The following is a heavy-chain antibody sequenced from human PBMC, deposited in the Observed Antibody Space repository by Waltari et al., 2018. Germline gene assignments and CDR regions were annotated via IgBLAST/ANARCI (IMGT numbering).Heavy chain of an antibody. CDR1: GGTFSSYA. V-gene: IGHV1-69*04. CDR2: IIPILGIA. Sequence: QVQLVQSGAEVKKPGSSVKVSCKASGGTFSSYAISWVRQAPGQGLEWMGRIIPILGIANYAQKFQGRVTITADKSTSTAYMELSSLRSEDTAVYYCAVDTRIQLWSYYFDYWGQGTLVTVSS. D-gene: IGHD5-18*01. CDR3: AVDTRIQLWSYYFDY. J-gene: IGHJ4*02.